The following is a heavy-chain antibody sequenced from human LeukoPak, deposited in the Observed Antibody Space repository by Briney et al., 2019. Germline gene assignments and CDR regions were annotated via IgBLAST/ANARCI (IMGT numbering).Heavy chain of an antibody. Sequence: SETLSLTCAVYGGSFSGYYWSWIRQPPGKGQEWIGEINHSGSTNYNPSLKSRVTISVDTSKNQFSLKLSSVTAAETAVYYCARGRDYGDYLSVWFDPWGQGTLVTVSS. CDR3: ARGRDYGDYLSVWFDP. CDR1: GGSFSGYY. CDR2: INHSGST. D-gene: IGHD4-17*01. J-gene: IGHJ5*02. V-gene: IGHV4-34*01.